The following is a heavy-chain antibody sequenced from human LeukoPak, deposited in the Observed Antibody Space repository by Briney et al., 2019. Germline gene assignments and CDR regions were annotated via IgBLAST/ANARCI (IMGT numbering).Heavy chain of an antibody. CDR1: GFTFSSYG. CDR3: ARGWYIDY. CDR2: IGGSGGST. V-gene: IGHV3-23*01. D-gene: IGHD6-19*01. Sequence: GGSLRLSCAASGFTFSSYGMTWVRQAPGKGLEWVSVIGGSGGSTNYADAVKGRSTISKDTSKNTLYLQMNSLRAEDTAVYYCARGWYIDYWGQGTLVTVSS. J-gene: IGHJ4*02.